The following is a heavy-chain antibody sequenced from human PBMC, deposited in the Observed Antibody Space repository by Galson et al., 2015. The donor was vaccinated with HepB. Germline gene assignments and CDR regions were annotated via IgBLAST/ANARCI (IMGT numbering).Heavy chain of an antibody. V-gene: IGHV1-69*13. J-gene: IGHJ4*02. CDR2: IIPIFGTA. CDR1: GGTFSSYA. Sequence: SVKVSCKASGGTFSSYAISWVRQAPGQGLEWMGGIIPIFGTANYAQKFQGRVTITADESTSTAYMELSSLRSEDTAVYYCARGYCSGGSCSYYFDYWGQGTLVTVSS. D-gene: IGHD2-15*01. CDR3: ARGYCSGGSCSYYFDY.